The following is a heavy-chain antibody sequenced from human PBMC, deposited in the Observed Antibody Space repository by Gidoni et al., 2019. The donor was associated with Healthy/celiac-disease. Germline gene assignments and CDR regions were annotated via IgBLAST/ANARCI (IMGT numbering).Heavy chain of an antibody. J-gene: IGHJ4*02. D-gene: IGHD1-1*01. CDR2: IKSKADGGTT. V-gene: IGHV3-15*01. Sequence: EVQLVESGGGLVKPGGSLRLSCAASGFTFSNAWMSWVRQAPGKGLGWVGRIKSKADGGTTDYAAPVKGSFTISRDDSKNTLYLQMNSLNSESTAVYYCTTNSPPFDFWGQGTLVTVSS. CDR1: GFTFSNAW. CDR3: TTNSPPFDF.